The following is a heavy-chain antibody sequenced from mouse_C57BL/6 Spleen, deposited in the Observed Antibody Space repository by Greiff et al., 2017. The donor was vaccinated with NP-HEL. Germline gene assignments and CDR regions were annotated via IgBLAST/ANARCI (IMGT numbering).Heavy chain of an antibody. CDR2: IDPNSGGT. Sequence: LQESGAELVKPGASVKLSCKASGYTFTSYWMHWVKQRPGRGLEWIGRIDPNSGGTKYNEKFKSKATLTVDKTSRTAYMQLSSLTSEDSSVYYCASNGSRYWYFDVWGTGTTVTVAS. D-gene: IGHD1-1*01. CDR1: GYTFTSYW. CDR3: ASNGSRYWYFDV. V-gene: IGHV1-72*01. J-gene: IGHJ1*03.